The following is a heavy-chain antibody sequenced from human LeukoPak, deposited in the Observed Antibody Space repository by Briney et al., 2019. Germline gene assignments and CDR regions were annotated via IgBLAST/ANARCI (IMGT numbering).Heavy chain of an antibody. Sequence: ASVKVSCKASGYTFTDYYMHWARQAPGQGLEWMGWINANSGGTQYEQKFQGRVTMTRDTSTSTAYMELNSLTSDDTAVYYCARGRAERGSHNWFDPWGQGTLVTVSS. D-gene: IGHD3-10*01. V-gene: IGHV1-2*02. CDR1: GYTFTDYY. CDR3: ARGRAERGSHNWFDP. CDR2: INANSGGT. J-gene: IGHJ5*02.